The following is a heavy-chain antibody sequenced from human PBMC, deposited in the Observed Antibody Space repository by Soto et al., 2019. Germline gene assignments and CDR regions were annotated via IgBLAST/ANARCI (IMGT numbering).Heavy chain of an antibody. D-gene: IGHD6-13*01. CDR1: GGTFSSYY. Sequence: SETLSLTCPASGGTFSSYYWRWIRQPPGKGLEWIGYIYYSGSTNYNPSLKSRVTISVDTAKNQFSLKLSSVTAADTAVYYCARDRGLAAAANYYYYYGMDVWGQGTTVTVSS. J-gene: IGHJ6*02. CDR3: ARDRGLAAAANYYYYYGMDV. V-gene: IGHV4-59*01. CDR2: IYYSGST.